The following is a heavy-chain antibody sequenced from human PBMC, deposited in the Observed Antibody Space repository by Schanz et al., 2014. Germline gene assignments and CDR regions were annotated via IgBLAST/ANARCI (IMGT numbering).Heavy chain of an antibody. V-gene: IGHV3-7*01. Sequence: VQLVESGGGLVQPGGSVRLSCGASGFTVSSNYMSWVRQAPGKGLEWVANIKQDGSEKYYVDSVKGRFTISRDNAKNSLYLQMNSLTAEDTAVYYCARGVRIDYWGQGTLVTVSS. J-gene: IGHJ4*02. CDR2: IKQDGSEK. CDR1: GFTVSSNY. D-gene: IGHD3-3*01. CDR3: ARGVRIDY.